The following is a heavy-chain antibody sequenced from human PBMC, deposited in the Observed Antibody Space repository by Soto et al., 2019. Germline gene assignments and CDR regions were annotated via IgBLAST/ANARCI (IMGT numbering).Heavy chain of an antibody. Sequence: ASVKVSCKASGYTFSGFGISWVRRAPGQGLEWMGWISAYNANTDYAQKLQGRVTMTTDTSTSTAYMELRSLRSDDTAVYYCARGGALVGATSFDSWGQGTLVTVS. CDR1: GYTFSGFG. J-gene: IGHJ4*02. V-gene: IGHV1-18*01. CDR3: ARGGALVGATSFDS. D-gene: IGHD1-26*01. CDR2: ISAYNANT.